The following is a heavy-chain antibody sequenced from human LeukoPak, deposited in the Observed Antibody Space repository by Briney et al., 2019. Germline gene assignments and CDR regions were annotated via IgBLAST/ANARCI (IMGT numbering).Heavy chain of an antibody. CDR2: ISSDGSNK. CDR3: ARDRGSTSGVLDY. D-gene: IGHD6-6*01. J-gene: IGHJ4*02. CDR1: GFTFSSYW. V-gene: IGHV3-30*03. Sequence: GGSLRLSCAAFGFTFSSYWIHWVRQAPGKGLEWVAIISSDGSNKWYGDSVKGRFTISTDNSKNTLYLQMNSLRAEDTAVYFCARDRGSTSGVLDYWGQGTLVTVSS.